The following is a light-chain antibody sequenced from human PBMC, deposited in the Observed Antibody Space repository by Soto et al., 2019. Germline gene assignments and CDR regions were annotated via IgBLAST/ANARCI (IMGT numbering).Light chain of an antibody. CDR1: QSVSSY. CDR2: DAS. J-gene: IGKJ3*01. Sequence: EIVLTQSPATPSLSPGERATLSCRASQSVSSYLAWYQQKPGQAPRLLIYDASNRATGIPARFSGSGSGTDFTLTISSLEPEDFAVYYCQQRSTGDFTFGPGTKVDIK. V-gene: IGKV3-11*01. CDR3: QQRSTGDFT.